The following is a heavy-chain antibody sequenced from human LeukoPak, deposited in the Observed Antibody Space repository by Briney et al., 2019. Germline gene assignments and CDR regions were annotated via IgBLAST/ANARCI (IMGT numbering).Heavy chain of an antibody. Sequence: PGGSLRLSCAASGFTFSDYSMSWIRQAPGKGLEWVSYISSSGSTIYYADSVKGRFTISRDNSKNTLYLQMNSLRAEDTAVYYCARGLTPEGDYGSRFDYWGQGTLVTVSS. CDR3: ARGLTPEGDYGSRFDY. CDR1: GFTFSDYS. J-gene: IGHJ4*02. V-gene: IGHV3-11*01. D-gene: IGHD4-17*01. CDR2: ISSSGSTI.